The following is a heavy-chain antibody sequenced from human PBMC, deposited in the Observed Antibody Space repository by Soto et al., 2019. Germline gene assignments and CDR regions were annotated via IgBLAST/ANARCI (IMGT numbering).Heavy chain of an antibody. V-gene: IGHV3-73*01. CDR2: IRSKANSYAT. CDR3: TSLGGPLVDIVATTWRYFDL. D-gene: IGHD5-12*01. CDR1: GFTFSGSA. J-gene: IGHJ2*01. Sequence: GGSLRLSCASSGFTFSGSAMHWVRQASGKGLEWVGRIRSKANSYATAYAASVKGRFTISRDDSRNTAYLQMNSLKTEDTAVYYCTSLGGPLVDIVATTWRYFDLWGRGTLVTVSS.